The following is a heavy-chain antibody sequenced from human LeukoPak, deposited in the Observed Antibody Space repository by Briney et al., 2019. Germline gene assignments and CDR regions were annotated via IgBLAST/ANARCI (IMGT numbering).Heavy chain of an antibody. CDR3: ARDLNWYDSSGSYYFDY. J-gene: IGHJ4*02. CDR2: IIPIFGTA. V-gene: IGHV1-69*13. CDR1: GYTFTGYY. D-gene: IGHD3-22*01. Sequence: SVKVSCKASGYTFTGYYMHWVRQAPGQGLEWMGGIIPIFGTANYAQKFQGRVTITADESTSTAYMELSSLRSEDTAVYYCARDLNWYDSSGSYYFDYWGQGTLVTVSS.